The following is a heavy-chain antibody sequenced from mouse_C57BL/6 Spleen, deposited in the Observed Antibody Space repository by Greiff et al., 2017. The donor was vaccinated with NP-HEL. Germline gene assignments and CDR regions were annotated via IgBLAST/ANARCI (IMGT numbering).Heavy chain of an antibody. Sequence: QVQLKQPGAELVKPGASVKLSCKASGYTFTSYWMHWVKQRPGQGLEWIGMIHPNSGSTNYNEKFKSKATLTVDKSSSTAYMQLSSLTSEDSAVYYCAHGSSYWYFDVWGTGTTVTVSS. J-gene: IGHJ1*03. CDR2: IHPNSGST. CDR1: GYTFTSYW. D-gene: IGHD1-1*01. V-gene: IGHV1-64*01. CDR3: AHGSSYWYFDV.